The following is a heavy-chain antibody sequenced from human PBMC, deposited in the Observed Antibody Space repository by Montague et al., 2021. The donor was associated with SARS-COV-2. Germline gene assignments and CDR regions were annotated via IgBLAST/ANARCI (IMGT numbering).Heavy chain of an antibody. Sequence: SETLSLTCAVYGGSISSYYWSWVRQPPGKGLEWIGNIYYSGSTNYNPSLKSRVTISVDTSKNQFSLKLSSVTAADTAVYYCAREAPGRWSGGSCYLDNWFDPWGQGTLVTVSS. CDR2: IYYSGST. V-gene: IGHV4-59*12. CDR3: AREAPGRWSGGSCYLDNWFDP. J-gene: IGHJ5*02. CDR1: GGSISSYY. D-gene: IGHD2-15*01.